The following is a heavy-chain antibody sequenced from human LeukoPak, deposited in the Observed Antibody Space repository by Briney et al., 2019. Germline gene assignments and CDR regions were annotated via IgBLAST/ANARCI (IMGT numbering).Heavy chain of an antibody. D-gene: IGHD2-2*01. CDR2: ISSSSSYI. CDR1: GFPFSSYS. V-gene: IGHV3-21*01. Sequence: GSLRLSRAASGFPFSSYSMNWVRQAPGKGLEWVSSISSSSSYIYYADSVKGRFTISRDNAKNSLYLQMNSLRAEDTAVYYCARVGIVVVPAAISFDYYYGMDVWGQGTTVTVSS. CDR3: ARVGIVVVPAAISFDYYYGMDV. J-gene: IGHJ6*02.